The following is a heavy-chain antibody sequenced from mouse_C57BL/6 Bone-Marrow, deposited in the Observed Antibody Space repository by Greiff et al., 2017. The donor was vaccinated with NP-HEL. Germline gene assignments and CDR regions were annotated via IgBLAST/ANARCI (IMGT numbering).Heavy chain of an antibody. V-gene: IGHV1-81*01. D-gene: IGHD2-5*01. Sequence: QVQLKESGAELARPGASVKLSCKASGYTFTSYGISWVKQRTGQGLEWIGEIYPRSGNTYYNEKFKGKATLTADKSSSTAYMELRSLTSEDSAVYFCARKSNYDYYAMDYWGQGTSVTVSS. CDR3: ARKSNYDYYAMDY. CDR2: IYPRSGNT. CDR1: GYTFTSYG. J-gene: IGHJ4*01.